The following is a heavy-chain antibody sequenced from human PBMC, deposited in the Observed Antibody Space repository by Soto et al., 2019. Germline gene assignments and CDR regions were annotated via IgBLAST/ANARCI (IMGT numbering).Heavy chain of an antibody. J-gene: IGHJ4*02. CDR1: GFTFSSYA. CDR2: ISGSGGST. CDR3: AKVLSCGWYIKAVDY. Sequence: PGESLKISCAASGFTFSSYAMSWVRQAPGKGLEWVSAISGSGGSTYYADSVKGRFTISRDNSKNTLYLQMNSLRAEDTAVYYCAKVLSCGWYIKAVDYWGQGTLVTVSS. V-gene: IGHV3-23*01. D-gene: IGHD6-19*01.